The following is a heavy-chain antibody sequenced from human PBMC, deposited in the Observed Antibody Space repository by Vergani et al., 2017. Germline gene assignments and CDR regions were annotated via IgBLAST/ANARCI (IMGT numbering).Heavy chain of an antibody. V-gene: IGHV1-18*01. CDR1: GYTFTSYG. D-gene: IGHD2-2*02. Sequence: QVQLVQSGAEVKKPGASVKVSCKASGYTFTSYGISWVRQAPGQGLEWMGWISAYNGNTNYAQKLQGRVTMTTDTSTSTAYMERRSLRSDDTAVYYCATNGYCSSTSCYTAGYGYWGQGTLVTVSS. J-gene: IGHJ4*02. CDR2: ISAYNGNT. CDR3: ATNGYCSSTSCYTAGYGY.